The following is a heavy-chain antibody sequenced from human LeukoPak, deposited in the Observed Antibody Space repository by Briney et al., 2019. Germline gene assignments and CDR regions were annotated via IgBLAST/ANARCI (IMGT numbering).Heavy chain of an antibody. J-gene: IGHJ4*02. Sequence: ASVKVSCKASGYTFTGYYMHWVRQAPGQGLEWVGGFDPEDGETIYAQKFQGRLTMTEDTSTDTAYMELSSLRSEDTAVYYCAGHLLSWGQGTLVTVSS. V-gene: IGHV1-24*01. CDR2: FDPEDGET. CDR3: AGHLLS. D-gene: IGHD2-15*01. CDR1: GYTFTGYY.